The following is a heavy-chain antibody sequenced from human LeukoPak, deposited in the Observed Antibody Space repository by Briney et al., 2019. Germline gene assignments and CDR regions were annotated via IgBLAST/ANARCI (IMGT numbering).Heavy chain of an antibody. CDR1: RFTFSSYA. V-gene: IGHV3-30-3*01. J-gene: IGHJ4*02. D-gene: IGHD3-3*01. CDR2: ISYDGSNK. Sequence: PGGSLRLSCAASRFTFSSYAMHWVRQAPGKGLEWVAVISYDGSNKYYADSVKGRFTISRDIAKNTLYLQMNSLRAEDTGVYYCAKDHYWSIDCWGRGTLVTVSS. CDR3: AKDHYWSIDC.